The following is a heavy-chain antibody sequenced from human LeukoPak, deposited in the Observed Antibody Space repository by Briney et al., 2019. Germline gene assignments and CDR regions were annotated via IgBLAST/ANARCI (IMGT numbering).Heavy chain of an antibody. Sequence: GGSLSLSCATHGLTLSNFPMHWVRHATGKGLEWVSGIGTTGDTSYPGSVKGRFTITTENANNSLYFQMNNLRTEDTAADYCATQMTPHGNFDYWGQGTLVTVSS. J-gene: IGHJ4*02. V-gene: IGHV3-13*01. CDR1: GLTLSNFP. CDR2: IGTTGDT. CDR3: ATQMTPHGNFDY. D-gene: IGHD1-26*01.